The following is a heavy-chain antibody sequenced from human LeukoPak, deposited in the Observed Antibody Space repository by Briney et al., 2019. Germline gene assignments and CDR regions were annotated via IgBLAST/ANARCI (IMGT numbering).Heavy chain of an antibody. Sequence: GGSLRLSCAAPGFTFSSYSMNWVRQAPGKGLEWVSSISSSSSSYIYYADSVKGRFTISRDNAKNSLYLQMNSLRAEDTAVYYCAREVISSGWLPVDPYYMDVWGKGTTVTVSS. J-gene: IGHJ6*03. CDR1: GFTFSSYS. CDR2: ISSSSSSYI. D-gene: IGHD6-19*01. V-gene: IGHV3-21*01. CDR3: AREVISSGWLPVDPYYMDV.